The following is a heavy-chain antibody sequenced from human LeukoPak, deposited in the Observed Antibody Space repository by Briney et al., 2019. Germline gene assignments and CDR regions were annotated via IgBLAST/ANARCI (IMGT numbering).Heavy chain of an antibody. CDR1: EFTIGNSA. CDR2: IDGSGGEI. Sequence: GGSLRLSCSASEFTIGNSAMTWVRQAPGKGLEWVSSIDGSGGEIHYSDSVKGRFSISRDNSKNTLYLQMNSLRAEDTAVYYCATNGPGIAVAGYVDYWGQGTLVTVSS. V-gene: IGHV3-23*01. CDR3: ATNGPGIAVAGYVDY. D-gene: IGHD6-19*01. J-gene: IGHJ4*02.